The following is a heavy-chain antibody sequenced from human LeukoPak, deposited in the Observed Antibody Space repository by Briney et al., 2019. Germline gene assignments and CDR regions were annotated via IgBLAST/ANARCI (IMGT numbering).Heavy chain of an antibody. V-gene: IGHV4-59*12. D-gene: IGHD4-17*01. J-gene: IGHJ6*02. CDR3: ARDGTVINPDYYYYGMDV. Sequence: PSETLSLTCTVSGGSISSYYWSWIRQPPGKGLEWIGYIYYSGSTNYNPSLKSRVTISVDTSKNQFSLKLSSVTAADTAVYYCARDGTVINPDYYYYGMDVWGQGTTVTVSS. CDR2: IYYSGST. CDR1: GGSISSYY.